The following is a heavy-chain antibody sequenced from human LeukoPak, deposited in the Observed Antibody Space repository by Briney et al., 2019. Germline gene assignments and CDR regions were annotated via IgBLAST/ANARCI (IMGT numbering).Heavy chain of an antibody. CDR3: ARTDYDILTGYYTDDY. J-gene: IGHJ4*02. CDR2: IIPIFGTA. V-gene: IGHV1-69*05. Sequence: ASVKVSCKASGGTFSSYAISWVRQAPGQGLEWMGGIIPIFGTANYAQKFQGRVTITTDESTSTAYMELRSLRSDDTAAYYCARTDYDILTGYYTDDYWGQGTLVTVSS. D-gene: IGHD3-9*01. CDR1: GGTFSSYA.